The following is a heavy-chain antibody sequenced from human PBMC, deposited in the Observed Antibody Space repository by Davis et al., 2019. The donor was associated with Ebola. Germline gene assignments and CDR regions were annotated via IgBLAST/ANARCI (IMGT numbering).Heavy chain of an antibody. CDR2: INTLISKT. CDR1: GYSFTSHG. J-gene: IGHJ5*02. CDR3: ARDSVDAAFDP. D-gene: IGHD5/OR15-5a*01. V-gene: IGHV1-18*04. Sequence: ASVKVSCKASGYSFTSHGIIWVRQAPGQGLEWMGRINTLISKTNYARSLQGRITMTTDTATSKAYMELRSLTSDDTAVYYCARDSVDAAFDPWGQGTLVAVSS.